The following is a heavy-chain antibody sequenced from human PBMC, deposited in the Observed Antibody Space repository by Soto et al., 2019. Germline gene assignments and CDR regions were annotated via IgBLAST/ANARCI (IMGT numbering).Heavy chain of an antibody. CDR1: GGSISNQN. CDR2: ISDSGST. D-gene: IGHD1-1*01. J-gene: IGHJ4*02. CDR3: ARSRLVRLTTWDYFDY. Sequence: HVQLQESGPGLVKPSETLSLTCNDSGGSISNQNWNWIRQPPGKRLEWNGYISDSGSTKYKPSLMSRVTTSAHMTKNHVALKVKSVAAADTAIYYCARSRLVRLTTWDYFDYWGQGTLVTVSS. V-gene: IGHV4-59*11.